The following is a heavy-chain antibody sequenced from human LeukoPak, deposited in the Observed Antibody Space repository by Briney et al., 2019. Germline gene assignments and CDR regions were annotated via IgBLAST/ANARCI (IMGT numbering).Heavy chain of an antibody. J-gene: IGHJ5*02. V-gene: IGHV3-23*01. CDR3: ALGAGSSGLLDWFDP. D-gene: IGHD6-19*01. CDR2: ISGSGGST. Sequence: PGGSLRLSCAASGFTFSSYAMSWVRQAPGKGLEWVSAISGSGGSTYYADSVKGRFTISRDNSKNTLYLQMNSLRAEDTAVYYCALGAGSSGLLDWFDPWGQGTLVTVSS. CDR1: GFTFSSYA.